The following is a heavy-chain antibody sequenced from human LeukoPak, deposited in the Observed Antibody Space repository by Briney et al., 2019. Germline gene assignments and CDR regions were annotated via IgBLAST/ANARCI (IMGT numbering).Heavy chain of an antibody. CDR2: INPNSGGT. CDR3: HTYGSGSRPFDY. V-gene: IGHV1-2*04. D-gene: IGHD3-10*01. CDR1: GYTFTSYG. J-gene: IGHJ4*02. Sequence: GASVKVSCKASGYTFTSYGISWVRQAPGQGLEWMGWINPNSGGTNYAQKFQGWVTMTRDTSISTAYMELSRLRSDDTAVYYCHTYGSGSRPFDYWGQGTLVTVSS.